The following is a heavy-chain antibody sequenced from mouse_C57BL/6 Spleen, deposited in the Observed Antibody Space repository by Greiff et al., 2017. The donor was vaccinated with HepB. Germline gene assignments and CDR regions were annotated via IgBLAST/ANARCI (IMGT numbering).Heavy chain of an antibody. CDR2: INYDGSST. J-gene: IGHJ2*01. V-gene: IGHV5-16*01. D-gene: IGHD2-5*01. CDR3: AREGDSNYHYFDY. Sequence: DVKLVESEGGLVQPGSSMKLSCTASGFTFSDYYMAWVRQVPEKGLEWVANINYDGSSTYYLDSLKSRFIISRDNAKNILYLQMSSLKSEDTATYYCAREGDSNYHYFDYWGQGTTLTVSS. CDR1: GFTFSDYY.